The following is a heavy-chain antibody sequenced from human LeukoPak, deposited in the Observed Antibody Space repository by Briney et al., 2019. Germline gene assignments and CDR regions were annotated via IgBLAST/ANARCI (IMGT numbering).Heavy chain of an antibody. V-gene: IGHV3-30*18. CDR2: ISYDGSNK. Sequence: PGRSLRLSCAASGFTFNSYGMHWVRQAPGKGLEWVAVISYDGSNKYYADSVKGRFTISRDNSKNTLYLQMNSLRAEATAVYYCAKDDYYGSGSYYYYYYGMDVWGKGTTVTVYS. CDR3: AKDDYYGSGSYYYYYYGMDV. J-gene: IGHJ6*04. CDR1: GFTFNSYG. D-gene: IGHD3-10*01.